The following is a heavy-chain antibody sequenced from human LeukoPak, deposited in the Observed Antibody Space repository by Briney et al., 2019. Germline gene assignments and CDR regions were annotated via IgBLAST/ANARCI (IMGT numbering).Heavy chain of an antibody. CDR1: GGTFSSYA. Sequence: SVKVSCKASGGTFSSYAISWVRQAPGQGLEWMGGIIPIFGTANYAQRFQGRVTITADESTSTAYMELSSLRSEDTAVYYCARVTGRIAAAGTFDYWGQGTLVTVSS. D-gene: IGHD6-13*01. V-gene: IGHV1-69*13. CDR2: IIPIFGTA. CDR3: ARVTGRIAAAGTFDY. J-gene: IGHJ4*02.